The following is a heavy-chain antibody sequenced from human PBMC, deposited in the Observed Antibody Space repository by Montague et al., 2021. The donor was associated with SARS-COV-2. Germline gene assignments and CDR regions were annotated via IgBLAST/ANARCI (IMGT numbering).Heavy chain of an antibody. Sequence: SETLSLTCTVSGGSIGRSYWSWIRQPPGKGLEWIGYIYYTGSTDXXPSLKSRVTISVDTSKNQLSLKRISVTAADTAVYFCARHMSDCSKGICHTYYYYGLDVWGQGTTVTVSS. CDR2: IYYTGST. CDR1: GGSIGRSY. J-gene: IGHJ6*02. D-gene: IGHD2-8*01. V-gene: IGHV4-59*08. CDR3: ARHMSDCSKGICHTYYYYGLDV.